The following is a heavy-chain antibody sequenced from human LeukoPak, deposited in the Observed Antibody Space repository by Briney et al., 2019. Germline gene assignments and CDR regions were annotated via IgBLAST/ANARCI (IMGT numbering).Heavy chain of an antibody. CDR2: INPNSGST. D-gene: IGHD3-10*01. V-gene: IGHV1-2*02. Sequence: GASVKVSCKASGYTFTGYYMHWVRQAPGQGLEWMGWINPNSGSTNYAQKFQGRVTMTRDTSISTAYMELSRLRSDDTAVYYCARSYGSGSYYNPDFDYWGQGTLVTVSS. CDR1: GYTFTGYY. J-gene: IGHJ4*02. CDR3: ARSYGSGSYYNPDFDY.